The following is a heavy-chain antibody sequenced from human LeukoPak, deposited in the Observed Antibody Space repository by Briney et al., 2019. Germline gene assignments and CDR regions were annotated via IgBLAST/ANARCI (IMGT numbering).Heavy chain of an antibody. D-gene: IGHD1-7*01. J-gene: IGHJ4*02. V-gene: IGHV4-39*01. CDR2: IYYSGST. CDR1: GGSISSSSYY. CDR3: ARGPDNWNFVFDY. Sequence: PSETLSLTCTVSGGSISSSSYYCGWIRQPPGKGLEWIGSIYYSGSTYYNPSLKSRVTISVDTSKNQFSLKLSSVTAADTAVYYCARGPDNWNFVFDYWGQGTLVTVSS.